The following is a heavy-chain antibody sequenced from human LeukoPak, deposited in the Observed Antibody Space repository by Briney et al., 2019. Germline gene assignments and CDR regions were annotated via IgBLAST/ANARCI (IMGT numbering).Heavy chain of an antibody. Sequence: GSLRLSCAASGFTFSSYAMSWVRQAPGKGLEWIGEINHSGSTNYNPSLKSRVTISVDTSKNQFSLKLSSVTAADTAVYYCARTSDYYDSSGYRIPFDYWGQGTLVTVSS. CDR3: ARTSDYYDSSGYRIPFDY. J-gene: IGHJ4*02. D-gene: IGHD3-22*01. V-gene: IGHV4-34*01. CDR1: GFTFSSYA. CDR2: INHSGST.